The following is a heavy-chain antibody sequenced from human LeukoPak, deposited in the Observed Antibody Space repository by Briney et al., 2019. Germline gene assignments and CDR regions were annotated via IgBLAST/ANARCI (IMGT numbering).Heavy chain of an antibody. J-gene: IGHJ4*02. Sequence: SGPTLVNPTQTPTLTCTFSGFSLNTRGVGVGWIRQPPGRALGWLALIYWDDDRRYSPSLKSRLTITKDTSKNQVVLTMTNMDPVDTATYFCAHRKNYYDSSVFDNWGQGTLVTVSS. CDR2: IYWDDDR. D-gene: IGHD3-22*01. CDR3: AHRKNYYDSSVFDN. V-gene: IGHV2-5*02. CDR1: GFSLNTRGVG.